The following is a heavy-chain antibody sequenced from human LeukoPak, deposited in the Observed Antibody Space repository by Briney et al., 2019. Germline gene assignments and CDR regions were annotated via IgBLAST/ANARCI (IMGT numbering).Heavy chain of an antibody. D-gene: IGHD5-12*01. CDR2: IIPIFGTA. V-gene: IGHV1-69*05. CDR3: ARTLGGGYDPPLLSYFDY. CDR1: GGTFSSYA. J-gene: IGHJ4*02. Sequence: GSSVKVSCKASGGTFSSYAISWVRQAPGQGLEWMGGIIPIFGTANYAQKFQGRVTMTTDTSTSTAYMELRSLRSDDTAVYYCARTLGGGYDPPLLSYFDYWGQGTLVTVSS.